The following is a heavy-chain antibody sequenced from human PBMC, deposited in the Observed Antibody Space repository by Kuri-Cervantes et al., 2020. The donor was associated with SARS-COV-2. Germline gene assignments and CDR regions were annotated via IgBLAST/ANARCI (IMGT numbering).Heavy chain of an antibody. J-gene: IGHJ3*02. V-gene: IGHV3-23*01. CDR3: ANELGETPFDI. CDR1: GFTFSNYA. CDR2: ISGPGSST. Sequence: GESLKISCAASGFTFSNYAMSWVRQAPGKGLEWVSAISGPGSSTHYADSVKGQFTISRDNSKNTLYLQMNSLRAEDTAVYYCANELGETPFDIWGQGTMVTVSS. D-gene: IGHD3-10*01.